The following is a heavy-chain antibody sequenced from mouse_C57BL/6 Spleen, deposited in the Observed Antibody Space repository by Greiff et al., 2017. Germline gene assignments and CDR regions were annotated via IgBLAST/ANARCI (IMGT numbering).Heavy chain of an antibody. CDR3: TRASTAQATDCDY. Sequence: EVKLVESGEGLVKPGGSLKLSCAASGFTFSSYAMSWVRQTPEKRLEWVAYISSGGDYIYYADTVKGRFTISRDNARNTLYLQMSSLKSEDTAMYYCTRASTAQATDCDYWGQGTTLTVSS. V-gene: IGHV5-9-1*02. J-gene: IGHJ2*01. D-gene: IGHD3-2*02. CDR1: GFTFSSYA. CDR2: ISSGGDYI.